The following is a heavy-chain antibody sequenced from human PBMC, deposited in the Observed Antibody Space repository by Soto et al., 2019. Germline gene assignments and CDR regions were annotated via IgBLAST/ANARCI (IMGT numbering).Heavy chain of an antibody. CDR2: IWYEGSNK. CDR3: ASSLYSSSWYGRNGMDV. Sequence: LRLSWAASGLTFSSDGMHWVGQAPGKGLEGVAVIWYEGSNKYDADSVEVRFTISRDNSKNTLYLQMNRLRAEDPAVYSCASSLYSSSWYGRNGMDVCGQRPTVTVSS. V-gene: IGHV3-33*03. J-gene: IGHJ6*02. CDR1: GLTFSSDG. D-gene: IGHD6-13*01.